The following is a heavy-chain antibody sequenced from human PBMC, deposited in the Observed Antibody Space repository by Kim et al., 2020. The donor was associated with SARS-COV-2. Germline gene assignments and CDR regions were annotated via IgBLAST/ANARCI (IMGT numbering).Heavy chain of an antibody. Sequence: GGSLRLSCAASGFTFSSYSMNWVRQAPGKGLEWVSSISSSSSYIYYADSVKGRFTISRDNAKNSLYLQMNSLRAEDTAVYYCARDGGDYGDYYYGMDVWGQGTTVTVSS. V-gene: IGHV3-21*01. CDR1: GFTFSSYS. J-gene: IGHJ6*02. D-gene: IGHD4-17*01. CDR2: ISSSSSYI. CDR3: ARDGGDYGDYYYGMDV.